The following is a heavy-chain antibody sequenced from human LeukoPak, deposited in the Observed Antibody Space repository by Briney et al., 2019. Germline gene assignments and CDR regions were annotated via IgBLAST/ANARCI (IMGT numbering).Heavy chain of an antibody. Sequence: SETLSLTCAVYGGSFSGYYWSWIRQPPGKGLEWIWEIAHSGSTNYIPPLKSGVTISVDTSKKRFSLKLSPVSPPSTALYYCAAKSAHYYDSSGYYLNWFDPWGQGTLVTVSS. V-gene: IGHV4-34*01. D-gene: IGHD3-22*01. CDR1: GGSFSGYY. CDR2: IAHSGST. J-gene: IGHJ5*02. CDR3: AAKSAHYYDSSGYYLNWFDP.